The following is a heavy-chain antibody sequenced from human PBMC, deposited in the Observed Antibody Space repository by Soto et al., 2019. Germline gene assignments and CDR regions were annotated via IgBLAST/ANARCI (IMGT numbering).Heavy chain of an antibody. D-gene: IGHD1-26*01. CDR1: GFMFSTFA. J-gene: IGHJ3*02. V-gene: IGHV3-23*01. Sequence: GGSLRLSCSTSGFMFSTFAMSWVRQSPGKGLEWVSHISGSSDTIFYSESVKGRFTISRDNSKNTLYLELNSLRVEDTALYYCSRDSGPSPVDAFDIWGQGTMVTVSS. CDR2: ISGSSDTI. CDR3: SRDSGPSPVDAFDI.